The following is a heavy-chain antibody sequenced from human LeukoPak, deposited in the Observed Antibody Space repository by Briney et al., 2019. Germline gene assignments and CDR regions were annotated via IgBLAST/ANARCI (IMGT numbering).Heavy chain of an antibody. CDR3: VKDSFCGEHPIFDH. V-gene: IGHV3-23*01. D-gene: IGHD4-17*01. CDR2: INRSGDTT. J-gene: IGHJ4*02. Sequence: GGSLRLSCTASGFTFSNYAMSWVRQAPGKGLEWVSLINRSGDTTYYIDSAKGRFTISRDNSKNTLYVQMNTLRADDTAVYYCVKDSFCGEHPIFDHWGQGTLVSVSS. CDR1: GFTFSNYA.